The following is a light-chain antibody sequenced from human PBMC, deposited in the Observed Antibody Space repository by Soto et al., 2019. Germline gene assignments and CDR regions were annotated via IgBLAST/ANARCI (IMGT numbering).Light chain of an antibody. J-gene: IGKJ1*01. CDR1: QSISSW. Sequence: DIQMTQSPSTLSASVVDILTITCRASQSISSWLAWYQQKPGKAPKLLIFDASSLESGVPSRFSGSGSGTEFTLTISSLQPDDFATYFCQQSYSRPRTFGQGTTGDIK. CDR3: QQSYSRPRT. CDR2: DAS. V-gene: IGKV1-5*01.